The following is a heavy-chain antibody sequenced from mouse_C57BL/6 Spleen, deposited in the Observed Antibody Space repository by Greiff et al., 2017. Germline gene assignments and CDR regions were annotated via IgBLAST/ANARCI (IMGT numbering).Heavy chain of an antibody. Sequence: VKVVESGPELVKPGASVKISCKASGYAFSSSWMNWVKQRPGKGLEWIGRIYPGDGDTNYNGKFKGKATLTADKSSSTAYMQLSSLTSEDSAVYFCASLGPGAMDYWGQGTSVTVSS. CDR2: IYPGDGDT. CDR1: GYAFSSSW. V-gene: IGHV1-82*01. CDR3: ASLGPGAMDY. J-gene: IGHJ4*01.